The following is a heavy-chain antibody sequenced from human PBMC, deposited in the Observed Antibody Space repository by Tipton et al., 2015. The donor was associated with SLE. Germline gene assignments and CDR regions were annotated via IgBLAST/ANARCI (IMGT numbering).Heavy chain of an antibody. CDR3: ARSGSYPYYYYYMDV. Sequence: TLSLTCTVSGSSSSSGYFWGWIRQSPGKGLELIGTIYQSGSTYYSPSFKSRVTISVDTFKNQFSLQLTSVTAADTALYYCARSGSYPYYYYYMDVWGKGTTVTVSS. CDR1: GSSSSSGYF. V-gene: IGHV4-38-2*02. D-gene: IGHD1-26*01. CDR2: IYQSGST. J-gene: IGHJ6*03.